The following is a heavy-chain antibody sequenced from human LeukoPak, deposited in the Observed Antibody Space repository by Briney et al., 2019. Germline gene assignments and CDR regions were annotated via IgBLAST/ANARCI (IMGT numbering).Heavy chain of an antibody. Sequence: SETLSLTCTVSGGSISSGGYYWSWIRQHPGKGLEWIGYIYYSGSTYYNPSLKSRVTISVDTSKNQFSLKLSSVTAADTAVYYCARKGSHSSGSFIFDYWGQGTLVTVSS. V-gene: IGHV4-31*03. CDR2: IYYSGST. CDR1: GGSISSGGYY. D-gene: IGHD3-10*01. J-gene: IGHJ4*02. CDR3: ARKGSHSSGSFIFDY.